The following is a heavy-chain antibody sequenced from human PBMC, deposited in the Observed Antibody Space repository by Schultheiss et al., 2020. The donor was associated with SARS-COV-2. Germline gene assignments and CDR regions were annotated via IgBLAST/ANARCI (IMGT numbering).Heavy chain of an antibody. CDR3: AKDAIAAAGTDYYYGMDV. V-gene: IGHV3-43D*03. CDR2: ISWDGGST. CDR1: GFTFDDYA. Sequence: GGSLRLSCAASGFTFDDYAMDWVRQAPGKGLEWVSLISWDGGSTYYADSVKGRFTISRDNSKNSLYLQMNSLRAEDTALYYCAKDAIAAAGTDYYYGMDVWGQGTTVTVSS. J-gene: IGHJ6*02. D-gene: IGHD6-13*01.